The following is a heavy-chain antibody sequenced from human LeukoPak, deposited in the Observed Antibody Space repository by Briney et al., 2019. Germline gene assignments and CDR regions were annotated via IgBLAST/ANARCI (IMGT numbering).Heavy chain of an antibody. Sequence: SSETLSLTCTVSGGSISSHYGSWIRQPPGKGLEWVGYIYYSGITNYNASLKRRVTISENTTKNQFSLKQISVTAADTAVYYCERDREYYDILTGPRNYMDVWGKGTPVTVSS. V-gene: IGHV4-59*11. J-gene: IGHJ6*03. CDR2: IYYSGIT. D-gene: IGHD3-9*01. CDR1: GGSISSHY. CDR3: ERDREYYDILTGPRNYMDV.